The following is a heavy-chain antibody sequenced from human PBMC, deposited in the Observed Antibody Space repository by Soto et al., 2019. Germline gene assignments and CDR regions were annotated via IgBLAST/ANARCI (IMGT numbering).Heavy chain of an antibody. CDR3: ARVSWNFNWFDP. Sequence: EVQLVESGGGLVQPGGSLRLSCAASGFTFSSYSMNWVRQAPGKGPEWVSYISSSSSTIYYADSVKGRFTISRDNAKNSLYLQMNSLRDEDTAVYYCARVSWNFNWFDPWGQGTLVTVSS. V-gene: IGHV3-48*02. CDR2: ISSSSSTI. CDR1: GFTFSSYS. D-gene: IGHD1-7*01. J-gene: IGHJ5*02.